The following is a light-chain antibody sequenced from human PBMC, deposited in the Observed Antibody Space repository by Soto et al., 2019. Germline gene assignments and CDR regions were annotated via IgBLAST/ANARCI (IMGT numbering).Light chain of an antibody. Sequence: EIVMTQSPATLSVSPGERATLSCRASQSVSSNLAWYQQKPGQAPRRLIYGTSTRATGIPARFIGSGSGTEFTLTISSLQSEDFAVYYCHHYNNWPPWTFGQGTKVEIK. CDR3: HHYNNWPPWT. CDR2: GTS. J-gene: IGKJ1*01. CDR1: QSVSSN. V-gene: IGKV3-15*01.